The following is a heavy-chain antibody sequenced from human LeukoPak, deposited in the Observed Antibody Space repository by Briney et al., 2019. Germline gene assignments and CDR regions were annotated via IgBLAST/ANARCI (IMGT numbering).Heavy chain of an antibody. D-gene: IGHD3-10*01. V-gene: IGHV3-7*01. CDR3: ARKGSGVLLWFGELLLGAFDI. CDR1: GFTLSSYW. CDR2: IKQDGSEK. Sequence: PGGSLRPSCAASGFTLSSYWMSWVRQAPGKGLEWVANIKQDGSEKYYVDSVKGRFTISRDNAKNSLYLQMNSLRAEDTAVYYCARKGSGVLLWFGELLLGAFDIWGQGTMVTVSS. J-gene: IGHJ3*02.